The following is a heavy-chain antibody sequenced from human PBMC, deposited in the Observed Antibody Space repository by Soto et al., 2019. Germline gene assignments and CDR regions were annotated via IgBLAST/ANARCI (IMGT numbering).Heavy chain of an antibody. CDR1: GGSISSSSYY. J-gene: IGHJ6*02. CDR3: ARSYGSGYPLRYYYGMDV. Sequence: SETLSLTCTVSGGSISSSSYYWGWIRQPPGKGLEWIGYIYYSGSTNYNPSLKSRVTISVDTSKNQFSLKLSSVTAADTAVYYCARSYGSGYPLRYYYGMDVWGQGTTVTVSS. CDR2: IYYSGST. V-gene: IGHV4-61*05. D-gene: IGHD3-10*01.